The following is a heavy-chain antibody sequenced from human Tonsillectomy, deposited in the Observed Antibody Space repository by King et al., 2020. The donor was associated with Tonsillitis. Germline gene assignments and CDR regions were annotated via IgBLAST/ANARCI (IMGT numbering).Heavy chain of an antibody. J-gene: IGHJ3*02. V-gene: IGHV4-59*01. CDR1: GGSISGYY. D-gene: IGHD2-2*01. CDR3: ARDGRPGTSNYVFDI. Sequence: QLQESGPGLVKPSETLSLTCTVSGGSISGYYWTWIRQAPGKGLAWIGYIDYSGSTKCNPSLKSRVTISLDTSKNQFSLNVKSVTTAATATYDCARDGRPGTSNYVFDIWGQGTMVTVSS. CDR2: IDYSGST.